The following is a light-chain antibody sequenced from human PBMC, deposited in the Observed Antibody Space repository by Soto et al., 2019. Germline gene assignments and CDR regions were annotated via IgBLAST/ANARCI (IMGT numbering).Light chain of an antibody. J-gene: IGKJ1*01. CDR1: QSVSDR. CDR3: QQYADWPKT. V-gene: IGKV3-15*01. CDR2: AAS. Sequence: EIVLTQSPGTLSLSPVERATLSCMASQSVSDRVVWYQQKSGQAPSLLIYAASTRAAGVPARFSGSGSGTEFTLTISSLQSEDFAVYFCQQYADWPKTFGQGTKVDIK.